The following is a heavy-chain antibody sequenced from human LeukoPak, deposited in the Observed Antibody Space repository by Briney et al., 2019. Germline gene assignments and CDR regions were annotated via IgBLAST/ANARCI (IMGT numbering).Heavy chain of an antibody. V-gene: IGHV4-31*03. D-gene: IGHD2-21*01. J-gene: IGHJ4*02. CDR2: IYYSGST. CDR3: ARGRGDPYYFDY. Sequence: SETLSLTCTVSGGSISSGGYYWSWIRQHPGKGLEWIGYIYYSGSTYYNPSLKSRVTISVDTSKNQFPLKLSSVTAADTAVYYCARGRGDPYYFDYWGQGTLVTVSS. CDR1: GGSISSGGYY.